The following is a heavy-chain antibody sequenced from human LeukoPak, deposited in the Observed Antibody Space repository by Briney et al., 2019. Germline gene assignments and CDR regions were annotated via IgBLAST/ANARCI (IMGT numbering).Heavy chain of an antibody. V-gene: IGHV1-8*01. J-gene: IGHJ4*02. CDR2: MNPNSGNT. Sequence: ASVKVSCKASGYTFTSYDINWVRQATGQGLEWMGWMNPNSGNTGYAQKFQGRVTMTRNTSISTAYMELSSLRSEDTAVYYCGKTTVGYSSGQKPAWPVDYWGQGTLVKVS. CDR3: GKTTVGYSSGQKPAWPVDY. D-gene: IGHD5-18*01. CDR1: GYTFTSYD.